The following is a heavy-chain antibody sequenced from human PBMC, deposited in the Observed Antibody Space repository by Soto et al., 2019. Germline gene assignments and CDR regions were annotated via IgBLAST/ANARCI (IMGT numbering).Heavy chain of an antibody. D-gene: IGHD3-22*01. Sequence: EVQLVESGGGLIQPGGSLRLSCAASGFTVSSNYMSWVRQAPGKGLEWVSVIYSGGSTYYADSVKGRFTISRDNSKNTLYLQMNSLRAEDTAVYYCARDKGIGYYYDSSGYEGYGMDVWGQGTTVTVSS. V-gene: IGHV3-53*01. CDR3: ARDKGIGYYYDSSGYEGYGMDV. CDR2: IYSGGST. J-gene: IGHJ6*02. CDR1: GFTVSSNY.